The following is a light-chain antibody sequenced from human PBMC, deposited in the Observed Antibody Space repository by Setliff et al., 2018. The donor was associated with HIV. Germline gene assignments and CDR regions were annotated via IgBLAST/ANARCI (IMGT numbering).Light chain of an antibody. CDR1: SSDVGGYNY. V-gene: IGLV2-14*03. Sequence: QSVLAQPASVSGSPGQSITISCTGTSSDVGGYNYVSWYQQHPGKAPKLMIYDVSNRPSGVSNRFSGSKSDNTASLTISGLQAEDEADYYCSSYTSSHVFGTGTKGTVL. CDR2: DVS. CDR3: SSYTSSHV. J-gene: IGLJ1*01.